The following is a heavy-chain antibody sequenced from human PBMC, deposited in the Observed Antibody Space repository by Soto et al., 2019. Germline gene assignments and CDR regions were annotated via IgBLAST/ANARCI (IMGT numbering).Heavy chain of an antibody. CDR3: ARGAYLNWFDP. J-gene: IGHJ5*02. CDR1: GFTFSSYS. V-gene: IGHV3-48*01. Sequence: GGSLRLSCAASGFTFSSYSMNWVRQAPGKGLEWISFISSSSGTIYYADSVKGRFTISGDNAKNSLYLQMNSLRAEDTAVYYCARGAYLNWFDPWGQRTLVTVSS. CDR2: ISSSSGTI.